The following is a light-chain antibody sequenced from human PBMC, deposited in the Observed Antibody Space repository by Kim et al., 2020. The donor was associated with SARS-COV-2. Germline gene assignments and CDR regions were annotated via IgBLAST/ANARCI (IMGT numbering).Light chain of an antibody. J-gene: IGLJ3*02. V-gene: IGLV6-57*02. CDR3: QSFDSNNHWV. CDR1: SGNIAANY. Sequence: KTVTISCTGSSGNIAANYVQWYQQRPGSAPTTVIYEDNHRLSGVPDRFSGSIDSSSNSASLTISGLKTEDEAVYYCQSFDSNNHWVFGGGTRLTVL. CDR2: EDN.